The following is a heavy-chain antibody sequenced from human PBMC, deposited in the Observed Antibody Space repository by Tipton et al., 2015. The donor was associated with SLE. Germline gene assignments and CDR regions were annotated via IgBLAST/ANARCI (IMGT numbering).Heavy chain of an antibody. D-gene: IGHD6-19*01. CDR2: NSYSGSS. Sequence: TLSLTCTVSGVSIIDHYWYWIRQPPGKGLEWIGYNSYSGSSKYSPSFKSRVTISLDTSRSQFSLKLRSVTAADTALYFCARGVAERLGLDFWGQGSLVTVSS. J-gene: IGHJ4*02. CDR3: ARGVAERLGLDF. V-gene: IGHV4-59*11. CDR1: GVSIIDHY.